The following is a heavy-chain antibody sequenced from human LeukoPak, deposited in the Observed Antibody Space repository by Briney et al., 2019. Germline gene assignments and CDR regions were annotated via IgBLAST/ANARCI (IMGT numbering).Heavy chain of an antibody. CDR3: ARAENSGWYTLPIGY. D-gene: IGHD6-19*01. J-gene: IGHJ4*02. CDR2: IIPIFGTA. CDR1: GGTFSSYA. V-gene: IGHV1-69*13. Sequence: ASVKVSCKASGGTFSSYAISWVRQAPGQGLEWMGGIIPIFGTANYAQKFQGRVTITADESTSTAYMELSSLRSEDTAVYFCARAENSGWYTLPIGYWGQGTLVTVSS.